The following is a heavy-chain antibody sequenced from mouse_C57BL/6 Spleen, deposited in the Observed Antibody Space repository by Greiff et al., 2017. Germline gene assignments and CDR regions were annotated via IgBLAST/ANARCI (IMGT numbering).Heavy chain of an antibody. CDR1: GYTFTSYW. CDR3: AMGDGYYEWFAY. D-gene: IGHD2-3*01. J-gene: IGHJ3*01. V-gene: IGHV1-74*01. CDR2: IHPSDSDT. Sequence: VQLQQPGAELVKPGASVKVSCKASGYTFTSYWMHWVKQRPGQGLEWIGRIHPSDSDTNYTQKFKGKATLTVDKSSSTAYMQLSSLTSGDSADYYCAMGDGYYEWFAYWGQGTLVTVSA.